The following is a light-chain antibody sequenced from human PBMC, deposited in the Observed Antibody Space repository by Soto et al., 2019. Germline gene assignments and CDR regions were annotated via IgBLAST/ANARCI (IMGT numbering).Light chain of an antibody. CDR3: QQYGSAPWT. J-gene: IGKJ1*01. CDR2: GAS. V-gene: IGKV3-20*01. Sequence: EIVLTQSPGTLSLSPGERATLSCRASQSVGSSHLAWYQQKPGQAPRLLIYGASSRETGIPDRFSGSGAGTEFTRTISRLEPEDFAVYYCQQYGSAPWTFGQGTKVDIK. CDR1: QSVGSSH.